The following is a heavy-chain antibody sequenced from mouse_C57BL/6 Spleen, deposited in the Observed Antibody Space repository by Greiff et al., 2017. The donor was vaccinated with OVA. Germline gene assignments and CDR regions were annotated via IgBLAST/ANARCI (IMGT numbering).Heavy chain of an antibody. J-gene: IGHJ2*01. V-gene: IGHV1-59*01. Sequence: QVQLQQPGAELVRPGTSVKLSCKASGYTFTSYWMHWVKQRPGQGLEWIGVIDPSDSYTNYNQKFKGKAKLTVYTSSSTAYMQLSSLTSEDSAVYYCASGGKLDYWGQGTTLTVSS. D-gene: IGHD1-1*02. CDR1: GYTFTSYW. CDR3: ASGGKLDY. CDR2: IDPSDSYT.